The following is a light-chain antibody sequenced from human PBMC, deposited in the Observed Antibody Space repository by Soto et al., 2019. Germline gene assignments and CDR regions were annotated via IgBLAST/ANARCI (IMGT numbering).Light chain of an antibody. V-gene: IGKV3-15*01. CDR1: QSVDIN. J-gene: IGKJ1*01. CDR2: GAS. Sequence: EIVLTQSPATLSVSPGERVTLSCRASQSVDINLAWYQQKPGQAPRLLIYGASTRATDMPGRFSGRGAGAEFTLTISSLQSEDFAVYYCQQYRGWPRTFGQGTKV. CDR3: QQYRGWPRT.